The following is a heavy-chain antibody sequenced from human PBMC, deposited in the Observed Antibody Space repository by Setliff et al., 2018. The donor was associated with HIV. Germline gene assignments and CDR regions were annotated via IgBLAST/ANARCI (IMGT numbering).Heavy chain of an antibody. J-gene: IGHJ4*02. CDR2: ITNSGSDT. V-gene: IGHV3-23*01. D-gene: IGHD3-16*02. CDR1: GFTFSSYA. Sequence: GGSLRLSCAGSGFTFSSYAMSWVRQAPGKGLEWVSVITNSGSDTYHADSVKGRFTISRDKSKNTVYLQMNSLRVEDTAVYYCARELYREWDYWGQGTLVTVSS. CDR3: ARELYREWDY.